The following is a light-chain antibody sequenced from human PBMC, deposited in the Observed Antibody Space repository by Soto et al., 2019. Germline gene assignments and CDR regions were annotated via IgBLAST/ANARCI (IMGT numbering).Light chain of an antibody. Sequence: QSVLTQPPSVSGAPGQRVTISRTGSSSNIGAGYDVHWYQQLPGTAPKLLIYGNSNRPSGVPDRFSGSKSGTSASLAITGLQAEDEADYYCQSYDSSLSGSRVFGTGNKVTVL. J-gene: IGLJ1*01. CDR3: QSYDSSLSGSRV. CDR2: GNS. CDR1: SSNIGAGYD. V-gene: IGLV1-40*01.